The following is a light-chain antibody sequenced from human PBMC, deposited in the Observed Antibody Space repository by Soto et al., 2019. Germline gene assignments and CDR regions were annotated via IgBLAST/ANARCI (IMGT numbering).Light chain of an antibody. CDR3: QKYSSVPV. CDR1: QDIRNF. CDR2: AAS. V-gene: IGKV1-27*01. Sequence: DIQMTQSPTSLSASVGDRVTITCRASQDIRNFVAWYQQKPGKAPKLLIYAASTLQSGVPYRFSGSGSGTDLTLTINSLQPEDVATYSCQKYSSVPVFGPGTKVEIK. J-gene: IGKJ3*01.